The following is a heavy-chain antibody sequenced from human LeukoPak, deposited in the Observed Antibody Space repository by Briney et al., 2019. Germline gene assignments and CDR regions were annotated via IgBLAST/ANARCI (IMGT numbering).Heavy chain of an antibody. CDR3: AKDLGHRSDYWFDW. CDR1: GFNFRNYG. D-gene: IGHD3-16*01. V-gene: IGHV3-23*01. J-gene: IGHJ4*02. Sequence: GGSLRLSCEASGFNFRNYGMSWVRQAPGKGLEWVSGIGGSGDSTYYADSVKGRFTISRDNSKNTVTLQMNSLRVEDSALYYCAKDLGHRSDYWFDWWGQGTLVTVSS. CDR2: IGGSGDST.